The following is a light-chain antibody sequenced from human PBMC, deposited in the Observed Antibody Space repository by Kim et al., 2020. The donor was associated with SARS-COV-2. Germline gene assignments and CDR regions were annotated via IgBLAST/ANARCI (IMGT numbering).Light chain of an antibody. V-gene: IGKV3-20*01. Sequence: LSPGERATLSCRASQSISYYYLAWYQQKPGQAPRLLIYGTSNSDTGIPDRFSGSGSGTDFTLTISRLEPEDFAVYYCQQYGGSLTFGGGTKVDIK. CDR1: QSISYYY. CDR3: QQYGGSLT. CDR2: GTS. J-gene: IGKJ4*01.